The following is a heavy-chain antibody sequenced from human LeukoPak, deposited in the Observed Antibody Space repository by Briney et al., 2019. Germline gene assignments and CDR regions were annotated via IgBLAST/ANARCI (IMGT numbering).Heavy chain of an antibody. V-gene: IGHV3-48*03. CDR2: ISSSGSTI. Sequence: GGSLRLSCAASGFTLSSYEMNWVRQAPGKGLEWVSYISSSGSTIYYADSVKGRFTISRDNAKNSLYLQMNSLRAEHTAVYYCARLNYNWFDPWGQGTLVTVSS. J-gene: IGHJ5*02. CDR3: ARLNYNWFDP. D-gene: IGHD4/OR15-4a*01. CDR1: GFTLSSYE.